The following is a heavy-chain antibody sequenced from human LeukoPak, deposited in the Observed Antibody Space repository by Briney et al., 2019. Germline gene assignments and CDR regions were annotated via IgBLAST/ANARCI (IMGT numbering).Heavy chain of an antibody. Sequence: SATLSLTCTVSGGSISSSAYHWGWIRQPPGKGLEWIGSIQYGGSTYYNPSLKSRVTISVDTSKNQFSLKLSSVTAADTAVYYCARGITVASPWGQGTLVTVSS. D-gene: IGHD6-19*01. CDR1: GGSISSSAYH. CDR3: ARGITVASP. V-gene: IGHV4-39*07. J-gene: IGHJ5*02. CDR2: IQYGGST.